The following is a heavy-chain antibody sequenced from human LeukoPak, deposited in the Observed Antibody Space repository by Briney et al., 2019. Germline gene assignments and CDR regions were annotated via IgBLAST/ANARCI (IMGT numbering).Heavy chain of an antibody. J-gene: IGHJ3*01. CDR2: ISGNGRST. CDR3: TRDIGRLRGDAFDF. V-gene: IGHV3-64*01. Sequence: GGSLRLSCTASGFTFSTYATHWVRQAPGKGLEYVSGISGNGRSTFYASSVKGRFTVSRDNSKETLYIQMGSLRAEDMAVYYCTRDIGRLRGDAFDFWGQGTMVTVSS. D-gene: IGHD2-15*01. CDR1: GFTFSTYA.